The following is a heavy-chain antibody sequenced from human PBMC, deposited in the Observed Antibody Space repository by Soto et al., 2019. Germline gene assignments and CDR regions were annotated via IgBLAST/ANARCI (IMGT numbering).Heavy chain of an antibody. D-gene: IGHD2-15*01. V-gene: IGHV4-38-2*01. J-gene: IGHJ5*02. CDR2: LYHIGST. CDR1: GYSISSGNY. CDR3: ARVGLNCSGGSCYSSWFDP. Sequence: NPSETLSLTCAVSGYSISSGNYWAWIRQPPGRGLEWIGSLYHIGSTHYNSSLKSRATISVDTSKNHFSLELSSVTAADTAVYYCARVGLNCSGGSCYSSWFDPWGQGTLVTVSS.